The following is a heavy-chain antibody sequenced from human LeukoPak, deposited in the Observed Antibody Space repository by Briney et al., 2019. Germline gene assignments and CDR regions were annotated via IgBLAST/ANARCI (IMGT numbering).Heavy chain of an antibody. D-gene: IGHD3-22*01. J-gene: IGHJ4*02. CDR2: INSDGSST. V-gene: IGHV3-74*01. CDR3: ARVGRYYDSSGSYFPYYFDY. CDR1: GFTFSSYW. Sequence: GGSLRLSCAASGFTFSSYWMHWVRQAPGKGLVWVSRINSDGSSTNYADSVKGRFTISRDNAKNTLYLQMNSLRAEDTAVYYCARVGRYYDSSGSYFPYYFDYWGQGTLVTVSS.